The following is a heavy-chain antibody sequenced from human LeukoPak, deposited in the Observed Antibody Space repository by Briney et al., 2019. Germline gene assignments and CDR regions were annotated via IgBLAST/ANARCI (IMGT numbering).Heavy chain of an antibody. CDR2: ISGSGGDT. Sequence: GGSLTLSCAASGFTFSNFLMTWVRPAPGKGPEWVSAISGSGGDTYYAGSVKGRFTISRDNSKNTLYLQMNSLRAEDTAVYYCAKKGATTGDFDYWGQGTLVTVSS. V-gene: IGHV3-23*01. CDR3: AKKGATTGDFDY. CDR1: GFTFSNFL. J-gene: IGHJ4*02. D-gene: IGHD1-26*01.